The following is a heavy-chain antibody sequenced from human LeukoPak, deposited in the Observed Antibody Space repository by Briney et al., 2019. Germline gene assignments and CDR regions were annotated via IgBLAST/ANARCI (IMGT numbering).Heavy chain of an antibody. CDR1: GGTFSIYA. CDR3: ARDLSGGSSWPYYFDY. V-gene: IGHV1-69*06. Sequence: ASVTVSCKASGGTFSIYAISWVRQAPGQGVEWMGGIIPIFGTANYTQKFQGRVTITADKSTSTAYMELSSLRSEDKAVYYCARDLSGGSSWPYYFDYWGQGTLVTVSS. D-gene: IGHD6-13*01. J-gene: IGHJ4*02. CDR2: IIPIFGTA.